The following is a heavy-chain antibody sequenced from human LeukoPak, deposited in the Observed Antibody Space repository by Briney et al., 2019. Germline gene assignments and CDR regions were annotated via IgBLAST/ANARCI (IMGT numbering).Heavy chain of an antibody. CDR3: ARDASIYDSRGYYFLC. J-gene: IGHJ4*02. V-gene: IGHV1-69*01. Sequence: GASVKVSCKASGGTFSSYAISWVRQAPGQGLEWMGGIIPIFGTANYAQKFQGRVTITADESSSTAYMELSSLRSEDTAVYYCARDASIYDSRGYYFLCWGQRTLVTVSS. CDR1: GGTFSSYA. D-gene: IGHD3-22*01. CDR2: IIPIFGTA.